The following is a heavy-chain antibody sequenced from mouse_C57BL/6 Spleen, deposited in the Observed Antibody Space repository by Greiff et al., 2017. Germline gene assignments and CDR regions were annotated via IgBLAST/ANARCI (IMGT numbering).Heavy chain of an antibody. J-gene: IGHJ4*01. V-gene: IGHV7-3*01. CDR2: IRNKANGYTT. Sequence: EVNLVESGGGLVQPGGSLSLSCAASGFTFTDYYMSWVRQPPGKALEWLGFIRNKANGYTTEYSASVKGRFTISRDNSQSILYLQMNALRAEDSATYYCARSPLLDYAMDYWGQGTSVTVSS. CDR1: GFTFTDYY. D-gene: IGHD2-12*01. CDR3: ARSPLLDYAMDY.